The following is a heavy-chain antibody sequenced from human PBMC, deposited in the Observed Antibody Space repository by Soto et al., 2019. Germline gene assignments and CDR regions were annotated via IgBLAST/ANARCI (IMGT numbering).Heavy chain of an antibody. CDR3: THRRVDYGLDV. J-gene: IGHJ6*02. CDR2: NYWDNDK. Sequence: SGPTLVNPTQTLTLTCTFSGFSLRTSGVGVGWIRQPPGKALEWLAVNYWDNDKFYSPSLKSRLTITKDTSKNQVVLIMTNMDPLDTATYYCTHRRVDYGLDVWGQGTTVTVSS. V-gene: IGHV2-5*02. CDR1: GFSLRTSGVG.